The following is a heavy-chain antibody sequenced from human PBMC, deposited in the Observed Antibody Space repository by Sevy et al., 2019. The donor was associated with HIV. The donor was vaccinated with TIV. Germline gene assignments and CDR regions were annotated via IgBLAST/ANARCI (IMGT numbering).Heavy chain of an antibody. CDR3: ARDTPPVRRFRELPYRGWFDP. D-gene: IGHD3-10*01. CDR2: TYYRSKWYN. Sequence: SQTLSLTCAISGDSVCSNSAAWNWIRQSPSRGLEWLGRTYYRSKWYNDYAVSVKSRITINPDTSKNQFSLQLNSVTPEDTAVYYCARDTPPVRRFRELPYRGWFDPWGQGTLVTVSS. CDR1: GDSVCSNSAA. J-gene: IGHJ5*02. V-gene: IGHV6-1*01.